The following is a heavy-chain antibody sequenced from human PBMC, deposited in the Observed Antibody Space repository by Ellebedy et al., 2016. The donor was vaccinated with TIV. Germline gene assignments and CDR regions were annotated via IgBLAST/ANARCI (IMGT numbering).Heavy chain of an antibody. D-gene: IGHD3-10*01. Sequence: GESLKISCAASRFIFTDYYMTWIRQAPGKGLEWVSYVGSSSGSTIYYADSVKGRFTMSRDNAKNSVYLQMNSLRPEDTAVYYCARALLRGVMDVWGQGTSVTVSS. CDR3: ARALLRGVMDV. CDR2: VGSSSGSTI. V-gene: IGHV3-11*01. J-gene: IGHJ6*02. CDR1: RFIFTDYY.